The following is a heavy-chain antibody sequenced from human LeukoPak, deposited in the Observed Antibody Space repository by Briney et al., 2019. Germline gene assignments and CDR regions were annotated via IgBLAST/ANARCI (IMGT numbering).Heavy chain of an antibody. CDR3: ARRRSSSWYGYFDY. Sequence: ASVKVSCKVSGYTLTELFMHWVRQAPGKGLEWMGGFDPEDGETIYAQKFQGRVTMTEGTSTDTAYMELSSLRSEDTAVYYCARRRSSSWYGYFDYWGQGTLVTVSS. J-gene: IGHJ4*02. CDR2: FDPEDGET. D-gene: IGHD6-13*01. V-gene: IGHV1-24*01. CDR1: GYTLTELF.